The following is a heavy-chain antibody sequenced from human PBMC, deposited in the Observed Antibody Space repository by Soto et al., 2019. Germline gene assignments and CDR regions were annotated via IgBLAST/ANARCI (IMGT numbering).Heavy chain of an antibody. CDR2: IKSITDGGTT. CDR1: GLTFSNAW. CDR3: TTDNSLKSDILTACTYGRDV. Sequence: EVQLVESGGGLVKPGGSLRLSCAASGLTFSNAWMTWVRQAPGKGLEWVGRIKSITDGGTTDYAAPVKGIFTISRDNSKNTLYLQMNSLKTENTATYYCTTDNSLKSDILTACTYGRDVWGQGTTVTVSS. V-gene: IGHV3-15*01. J-gene: IGHJ6*02. D-gene: IGHD3-9*01.